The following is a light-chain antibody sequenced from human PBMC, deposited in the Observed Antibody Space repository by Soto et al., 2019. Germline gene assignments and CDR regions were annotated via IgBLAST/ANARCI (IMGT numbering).Light chain of an antibody. Sequence: QSVLTQPPSMSGAPGQRVTISCTGSSSNIGAGYDVHWYQQLPETAPKLLIYGNSNRPSGVPDRFSGSKSGTSASLAITGLQAQDEADYYCQSYDSSLSGFYVFGTGTKLTVL. CDR2: GNS. J-gene: IGLJ1*01. CDR1: SSNIGAGYD. V-gene: IGLV1-40*01. CDR3: QSYDSSLSGFYV.